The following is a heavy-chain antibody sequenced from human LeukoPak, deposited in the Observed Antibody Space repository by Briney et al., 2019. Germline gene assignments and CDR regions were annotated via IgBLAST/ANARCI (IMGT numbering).Heavy chain of an antibody. CDR3: ARGYSGYDRYFDY. CDR1: GASISSYY. D-gene: IGHD5-12*01. CDR2: IYYSGST. V-gene: IGHV4-59*08. Sequence: SETLSLTCTVSGASISSYYWSWIRQPPGKGLEWIGYIYYSGSTNYNPSLKSRVTISVDTSKNQFSLKLSSVTAADTAVYYCARGYSGYDRYFDYWGQGTLVTVSS. J-gene: IGHJ4*02.